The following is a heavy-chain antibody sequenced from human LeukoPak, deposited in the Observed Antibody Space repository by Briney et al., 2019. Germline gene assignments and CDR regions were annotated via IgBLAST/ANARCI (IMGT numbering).Heavy chain of an antibody. CDR1: VFTFSSYT. V-gene: IGHV3-21*01. D-gene: IGHD5-18*01. J-gene: IGHJ3*02. CDR3: ARGDYSYGSPKRAFDI. CDR2: IRSSSSYI. Sequence: AGGSLRLSCAASVFTFSSYTMNWVRQSPGKGLKWVASIRSSSSYIDYADSVKGRFTISRDNAKKSLYLQLNSLRAEDTAVYYCARGDYSYGSPKRAFDIWGQGTMVTVSS.